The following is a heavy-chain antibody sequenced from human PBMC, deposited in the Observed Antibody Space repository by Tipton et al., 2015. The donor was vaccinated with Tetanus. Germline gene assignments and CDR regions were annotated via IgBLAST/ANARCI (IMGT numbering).Heavy chain of an antibody. CDR2: IWYDGSNK. V-gene: IGHV3-33*01. D-gene: IGHD6-19*01. J-gene: IGHJ4*02. Sequence: SLRLSCAVSGFTFSSYGMHWVRQAPGKGLEWVAVIWYDGSNKYYADSVKGRFTISRDNSKNTLYLQMNGLRAEDTAVYYCARGSSGWYLSVNYWGQGTLVTVSS. CDR3: ARGSSGWYLSVNY. CDR1: GFTFSSYG.